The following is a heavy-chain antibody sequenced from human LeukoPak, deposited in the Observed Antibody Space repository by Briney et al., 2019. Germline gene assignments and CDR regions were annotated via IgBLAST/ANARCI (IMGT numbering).Heavy chain of an antibody. CDR2: ISYDGSNK. V-gene: IGHV3-30*04. D-gene: IGHD3-3*01. CDR1: GFTFSTYA. CDR3: ATFRFLGT. Sequence: GGSLRLSCAASGFTFSTYAMHWVRRAPGKGLEWVAVISYDGSNKYYADSVKGRFTFSRDNSKNTLYLQMNSLRAEDTAIYYCATFRFLGTWGQGTMVTVSP. J-gene: IGHJ3*01.